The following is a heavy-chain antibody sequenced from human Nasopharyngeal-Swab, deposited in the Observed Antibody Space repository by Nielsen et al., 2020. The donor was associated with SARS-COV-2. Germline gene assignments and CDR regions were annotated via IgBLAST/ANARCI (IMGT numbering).Heavy chain of an antibody. V-gene: IGHV1-46*01. J-gene: IGHJ6*02. Sequence: ASVKVSCKASGYTFTSYYMHWVRQAPGQGLEWMGIISPSGGSTSYAQKFQGRVTMTRDTSTSTVYMELSSLRSEDTAVYYCARDPPFGDPSDYYGMDVWGQGTTVTVSS. D-gene: IGHD3-3*01. CDR3: ARDPPFGDPSDYYGMDV. CDR1: GYTFTSYY. CDR2: ISPSGGST.